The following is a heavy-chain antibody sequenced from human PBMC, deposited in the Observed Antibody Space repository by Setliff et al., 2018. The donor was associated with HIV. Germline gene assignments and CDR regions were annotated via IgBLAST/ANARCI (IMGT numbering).Heavy chain of an antibody. CDR1: GGSISNGYYY. CDR2: IYTSGST. CDR3: ARGGREYGVNYYYYYIDV. J-gene: IGHJ6*03. D-gene: IGHD3-10*01. Sequence: SETLSLTCTVSGGSISNGYYYWSWIRQPAGKGLEGIGHIYTSGSTKYNPSLKSRVTISVDTSKNQFSLKLSSVTAADTAVYYCARGGREYGVNYYYYYIDVWGKGTTVTVSS. V-gene: IGHV4-61*09.